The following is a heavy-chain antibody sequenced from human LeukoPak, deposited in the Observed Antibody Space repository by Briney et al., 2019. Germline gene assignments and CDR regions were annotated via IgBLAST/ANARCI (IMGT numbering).Heavy chain of an antibody. D-gene: IGHD3-9*01. V-gene: IGHV1-2*04. CDR2: INPNSGGT. CDR3: ARGSRYFDWLLYY. J-gene: IGHJ4*02. CDR1: GYTFTGYY. Sequence: EASVKVSCKASGYTFTGYYMHWVRQAPGQGHEWMGWINPNSGGTNYAQKFQGWVTMTRDTSISTAYMELSRLRSDDTAVYYCARGSRYFDWLLYYWGQGTLVTVSS.